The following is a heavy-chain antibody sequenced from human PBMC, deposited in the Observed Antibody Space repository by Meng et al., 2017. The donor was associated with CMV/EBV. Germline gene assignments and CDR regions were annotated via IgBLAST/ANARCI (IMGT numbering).Heavy chain of an antibody. CDR2: ISYDGSNK. V-gene: IGHV3-30*04. D-gene: IGHD3-3*01. J-gene: IGHJ2*01. Sequence: GGSLRLSCAASGFTFSSYAMHWVRQAPGQGLEWVAVISYDGSNKYYADSVKGRFTISRDNSKNTLYLQMNSLRAEDTAVYYCARDSSRRNDFWSGSGQGYFDLWGRGTLVTVSS. CDR3: ARDSSRRNDFWSGSGQGYFDL. CDR1: GFTFSSYA.